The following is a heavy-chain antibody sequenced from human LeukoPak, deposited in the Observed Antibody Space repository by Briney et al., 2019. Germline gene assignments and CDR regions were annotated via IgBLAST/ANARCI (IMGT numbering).Heavy chain of an antibody. Sequence: GGSLRLSCAASGLIFTSYAMSWVRKAPGKGLEWVSAISGSGYSTNYADSVKGRFSISRDNSKNTLFPQMNSLRAEDTALYYCAKSLTMVNWFDPWGQGTLVTVSS. CDR2: ISGSGYST. J-gene: IGHJ5*02. V-gene: IGHV3-23*01. D-gene: IGHD3-10*01. CDR1: GLIFTSYA. CDR3: AKSLTMVNWFDP.